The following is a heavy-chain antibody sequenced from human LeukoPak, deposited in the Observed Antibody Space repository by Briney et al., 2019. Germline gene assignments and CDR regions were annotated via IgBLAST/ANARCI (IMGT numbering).Heavy chain of an antibody. CDR1: GGSISSGDYY. CDR2: IYYSGST. Sequence: SQTLSLTCTVSGGSISSGDYYWSWIRQPPGKGLEWIGYIYYSGSTYYNPSLKSRVTISVDTSKNQFSLKLSSVTAADTAVYYCARGLLRGIYPEYYYYGMDVWGQGTSVTVSS. CDR3: ARGLLRGIYPEYYYYGMDV. V-gene: IGHV4-30-4*01. D-gene: IGHD2-15*01. J-gene: IGHJ6*02.